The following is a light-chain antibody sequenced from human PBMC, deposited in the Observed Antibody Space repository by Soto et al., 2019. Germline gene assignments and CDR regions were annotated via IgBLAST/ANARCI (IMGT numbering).Light chain of an antibody. V-gene: IGKV1-5*03. J-gene: IGKJ4*01. CDR3: QQYNTYPLT. Sequence: DIQMTQSPSTLSASVGDRVTITCRASQSISTWLSWYQQKPGKAPKLLIYKASTLEGGVPSRFSCSGSGTEFDITISSRQADDFATYYCQQYNTYPLTFGGGTTVEIK. CDR1: QSISTW. CDR2: KAS.